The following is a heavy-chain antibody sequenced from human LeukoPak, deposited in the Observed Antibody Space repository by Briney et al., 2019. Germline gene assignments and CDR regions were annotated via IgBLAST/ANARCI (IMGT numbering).Heavy chain of an antibody. Sequence: SETLSLTCAVYGGSFSGYYWSWIRQPPGKGLEWIGEINHSGSTNYNPSLKSRVTISVDTSKNQFSLKLSSVTAADAAVYYCARASYYGSGSYLGYWGQGTLVTVSS. V-gene: IGHV4-34*01. CDR2: INHSGST. J-gene: IGHJ4*02. D-gene: IGHD3-10*01. CDR3: ARASYYGSGSYLGY. CDR1: GGSFSGYY.